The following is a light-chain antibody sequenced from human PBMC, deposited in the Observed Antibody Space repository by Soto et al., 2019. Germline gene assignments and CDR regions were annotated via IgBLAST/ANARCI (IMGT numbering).Light chain of an antibody. Sequence: EIVLTQSPGTLSLSPGERATLSCRASQSVSTSYLASYQQKPGQAPRHLIYGASSRATGSPDWFSGGGSGTDFTLTISRLEPEDFSVYYCQLYGSSPQTFGQGTKVEIK. CDR1: QSVSTSY. J-gene: IGKJ1*01. CDR3: QLYGSSPQT. V-gene: IGKV3-20*01. CDR2: GAS.